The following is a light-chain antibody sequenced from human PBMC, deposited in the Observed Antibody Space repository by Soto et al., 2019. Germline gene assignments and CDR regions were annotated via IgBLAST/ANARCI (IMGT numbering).Light chain of an antibody. CDR2: GAS. V-gene: IGKV3-20*01. CDR1: QSVSSDY. Sequence: EIVLTQSPGTLSLSPGERATLSCRASQSVSSDYLAWYQQKPGQAPRLLIYGASSRATGIPDRFSGSGSGTHFTLTISRLEPEDFAVYYCQQYGSSPRLTFGGGIKVDIK. CDR3: QQYGSSPRLT. J-gene: IGKJ4*01.